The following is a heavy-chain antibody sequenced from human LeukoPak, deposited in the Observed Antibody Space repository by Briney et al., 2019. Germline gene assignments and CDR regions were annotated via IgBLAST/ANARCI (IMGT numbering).Heavy chain of an antibody. CDR2: ISGSGGST. CDR3: AKELSPYYYDSSGHNDAFDI. Sequence: GGSLRLSCAASGFTFSSYAMSWVRQAPGKGLEWFSAISGSGGSTYYADSVKGRFTISRDNSKNTLYLQMNSLRAEDTAVYYCAKELSPYYYDSSGHNDAFDIWGQGTMVTVSS. V-gene: IGHV3-23*01. J-gene: IGHJ3*02. CDR1: GFTFSSYA. D-gene: IGHD3-22*01.